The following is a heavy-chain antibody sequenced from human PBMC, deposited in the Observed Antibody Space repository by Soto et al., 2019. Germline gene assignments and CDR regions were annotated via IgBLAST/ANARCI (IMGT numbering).Heavy chain of an antibody. Sequence: PVGSLRLSCVASGFTFENYAMSWVRQAPGKGLEWVSAISGSGGTTYYSDSVKGRFTISRDNSKNTVYLQMNDLRVEDAAEYFCAKDSWAIFGVPAGEYYAMDVWGQGTTATVSS. D-gene: IGHD3-3*01. CDR2: ISGSGGTT. J-gene: IGHJ6*02. CDR1: GFTFENYA. V-gene: IGHV3-23*01. CDR3: AKDSWAIFGVPAGEYYAMDV.